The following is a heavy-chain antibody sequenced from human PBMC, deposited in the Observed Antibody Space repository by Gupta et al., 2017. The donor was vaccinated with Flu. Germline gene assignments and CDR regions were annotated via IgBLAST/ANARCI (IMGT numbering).Heavy chain of an antibody. CDR3: AKDVSFGDSSGLDY. V-gene: IGHV3-9*01. J-gene: IGHJ4*02. CDR2: ISWNSGSI. D-gene: IGHD3-22*01. Sequence: QAPGKGLEWVSGISWNSGSIGYADSVKGRFTISRDNAKNSLYLQMNSLRAEDTALYYCAKDVSFGDSSGLDYWGQGTLVTVSS.